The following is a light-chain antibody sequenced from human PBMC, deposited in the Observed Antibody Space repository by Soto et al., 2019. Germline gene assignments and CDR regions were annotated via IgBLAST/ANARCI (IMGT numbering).Light chain of an antibody. CDR3: QQYGSSPRT. J-gene: IGKJ1*01. Sequence: EIVLTQSPGTLSLSPGERATLSCRASQTISNSLLAWYQQKPGQSPRLLIYGASSRATGIPDRFIGSGSGTDFTLTINRLEPEDFAVYYCQQYGSSPRTFGQGTKVDIK. CDR2: GAS. CDR1: QTISNSL. V-gene: IGKV3-20*01.